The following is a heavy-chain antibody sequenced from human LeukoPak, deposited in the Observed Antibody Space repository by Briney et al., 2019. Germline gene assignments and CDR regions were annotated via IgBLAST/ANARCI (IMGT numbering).Heavy chain of an antibody. CDR1: GGSFSGYY. CDR2: INHSGST. CDR3: ARRVRYSYGYNWFDP. Sequence: PSETLSLTCAVYGGSFSGYYWSWIRQPPGKGLEWIGEINHSGSTNYNPSLKSRVTISVDTSKNQFSPKLSSVTAADTAVYYCARRVRYSYGYNWFDPWGQGTLVTVSS. V-gene: IGHV4-34*01. J-gene: IGHJ5*02. D-gene: IGHD5-18*01.